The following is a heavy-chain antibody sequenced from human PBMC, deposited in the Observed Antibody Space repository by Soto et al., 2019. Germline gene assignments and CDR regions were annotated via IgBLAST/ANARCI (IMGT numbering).Heavy chain of an antibody. Sequence: PGGSLRLSCAASGFTFRNNGMDWVRQTPGKGLEWVSGISGSGDYTYLADSVKGRFTISRDNSKNMLYLHMNNVRAEDTAVYFCAREVIADYFDYWGQGTLVTVSS. CDR3: AREVIADYFDY. CDR1: GFTFRNNG. J-gene: IGHJ4*02. V-gene: IGHV3-23*01. CDR2: ISGSGDYT. D-gene: IGHD6-13*01.